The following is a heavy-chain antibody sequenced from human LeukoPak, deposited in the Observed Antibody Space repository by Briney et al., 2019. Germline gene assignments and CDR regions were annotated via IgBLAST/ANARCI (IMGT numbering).Heavy chain of an antibody. CDR2: INPNSGGT. J-gene: IGHJ5*02. CDR1: GYTFTGYY. Sequence: ASVKVSCKASGYTFTGYYMHWVRQAPGQGLEWMGWINPNSGGTNYAQKFQGRVTMTRDTSISTAYMELSRLRSDDTAVYYCARVRRMGSGYNWFAPGGQGTLVTVSS. V-gene: IGHV1-2*02. CDR3: ARVRRMGSGYNWFAP. D-gene: IGHD3-10*01.